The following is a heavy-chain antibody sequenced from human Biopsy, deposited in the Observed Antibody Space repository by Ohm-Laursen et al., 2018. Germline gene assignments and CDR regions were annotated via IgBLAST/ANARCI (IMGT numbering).Heavy chain of an antibody. V-gene: IGHV1-58*02. CDR1: GFTFNRSA. D-gene: IGHD2-21*02. CDR3: ASRPNCGGDCSSGFDY. J-gene: IGHJ4*02. CDR2: TVVGGGNT. Sequence: ASVKVSCKASGFTFNRSAMQWVRQARGQRLEWIGWTVVGGGNTNYAQKFQERVTITRDMSTSTAYMELSSLRSEDTAVYYCASRPNCGGDCSSGFDYWGQGTLVTVSS.